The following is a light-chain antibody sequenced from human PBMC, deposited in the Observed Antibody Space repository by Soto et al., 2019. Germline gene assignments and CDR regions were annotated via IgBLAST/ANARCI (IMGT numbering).Light chain of an antibody. CDR2: GAS. CDR3: QQSYSRVFT. CDR1: QSISDY. V-gene: IGKV1-39*01. Sequence: DIQMTQSPSSLSASVGDRVAITCRATQSISDYLNWYQQKPGKALKLLIYGASNLQSGVPSRFSGSGSGTDFTLTISGLQPEDFGTYYCQQSYSRVFTFGPGTKVDF. J-gene: IGKJ3*01.